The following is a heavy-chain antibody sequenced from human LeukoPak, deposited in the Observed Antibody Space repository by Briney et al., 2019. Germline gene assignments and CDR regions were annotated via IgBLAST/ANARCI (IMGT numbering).Heavy chain of an antibody. CDR2: ISSSSNII. V-gene: IGHV3-48*01. CDR3: ARGDPIYDFWSGGDH. Sequence: GGSLRLSCAASGFTFNSYAFNWVRQAPGKGLEWVSYISSSSNIIYCADSVKGRFTISRDNARNFLYLQMNSLRAEDTAVYYCARGDPIYDFWSGGDHWGQGSLVSVSS. CDR1: GFTFNSYA. J-gene: IGHJ4*02. D-gene: IGHD3-3*01.